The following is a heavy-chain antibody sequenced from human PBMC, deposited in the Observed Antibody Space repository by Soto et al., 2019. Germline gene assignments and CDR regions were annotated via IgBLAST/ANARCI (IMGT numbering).Heavy chain of an antibody. Sequence: GESLKISCKGSGYSFTSYWISWVRQMPGKGLEWMGRIDPSDSYTNYSPSFQGHVTISADKSFSTAYLQWSSLKASDTAMYYCARALPPYSSGWYEDLDYWGQGTLVTVSS. D-gene: IGHD6-19*01. CDR1: GYSFTSYW. J-gene: IGHJ4*02. CDR2: IDPSDSYT. V-gene: IGHV5-10-1*01. CDR3: ARALPPYSSGWYEDLDY.